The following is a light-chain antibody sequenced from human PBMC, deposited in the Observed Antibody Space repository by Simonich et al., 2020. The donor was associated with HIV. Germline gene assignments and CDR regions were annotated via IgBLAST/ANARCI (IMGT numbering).Light chain of an antibody. Sequence: QSALTQPPSASGSPGQSVTISCTGTRSDVGGYNYVSWYQQHPGKAPKLMIYEVIKRPSGVPDRFSGSKSGNTASLTVSGLQAEDEADYYCSSYVGTNEVFGGGTKLTVL. CDR2: EVI. CDR3: SSYVGTNEV. CDR1: RSDVGGYNY. J-gene: IGLJ3*02. V-gene: IGLV2-8*01.